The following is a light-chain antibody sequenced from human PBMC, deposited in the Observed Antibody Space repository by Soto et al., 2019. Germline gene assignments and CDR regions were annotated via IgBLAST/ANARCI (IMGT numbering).Light chain of an antibody. CDR3: QQSYRAPYT. CDR2: AAS. J-gene: IGKJ2*01. Sequence: DIEMTQSPCSLSASVGDRVTITCRASQSISSYLDWYQQKPGKAPKLLLYAASSLQSRVPSRFSGSGAGTYFPLIISSLPPEDFATYHCQQSYRAPYTFGPGTKLEIK. V-gene: IGKV1-39*01. CDR1: QSISSY.